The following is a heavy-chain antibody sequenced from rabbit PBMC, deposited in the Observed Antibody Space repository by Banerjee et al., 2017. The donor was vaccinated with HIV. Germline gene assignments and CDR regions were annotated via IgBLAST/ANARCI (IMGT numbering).Heavy chain of an antibody. CDR1: GFSFSSGYD. V-gene: IGHV1S45*01. J-gene: IGHJ4*01. CDR3: ARNDYSSGWGADL. CDR2: IYTSSGST. D-gene: IGHD4-1*01. Sequence: QEQLEESGGDLVKPEGSLTLTCKASGFSFSSGYDMCWVRQAPGKGLEWIACIYTSSGSTDYASWVSGRFTISLDNAQNTVTLQMTNLTAADTATYFCARNDYSSGWGADLWGPGTLVTVS.